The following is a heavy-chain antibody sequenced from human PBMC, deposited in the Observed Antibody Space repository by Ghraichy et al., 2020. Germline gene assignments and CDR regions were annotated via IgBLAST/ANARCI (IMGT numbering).Heavy chain of an antibody. D-gene: IGHD2-21*02. J-gene: IGHJ6*02. Sequence: SETLSLTCAVYGGSFSGYYWSWIRQPPGKGLEWIGEINHSGSTNYNPSLKSRVTISVDTSKNQFSLKLSSVTAADTSVYYCARAYCGGDCYSTYYGMDVWGQGTMVTVSS. CDR3: ARAYCGGDCYSTYYGMDV. CDR2: INHSGST. V-gene: IGHV4-34*01. CDR1: GGSFSGYY.